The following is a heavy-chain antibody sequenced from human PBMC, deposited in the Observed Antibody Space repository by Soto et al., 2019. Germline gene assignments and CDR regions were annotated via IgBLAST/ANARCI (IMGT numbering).Heavy chain of an antibody. CDR3: ARVPKRNMNYGDYDY. D-gene: IGHD4-17*01. J-gene: IGHJ4*02. V-gene: IGHV1-69*01. CDR2: IIPIFGTA. Sequence: QVQLVQSGAEVQKPGSSVKVSCKASGGTFSSYAISWVRPAPGQGLEWMGGIIPIFGTANYAQKFQGRDTITADESTSTAYMELSSVRSEDTAVYYCARVPKRNMNYGDYDYWGQGTLVTVSS. CDR1: GGTFSSYA.